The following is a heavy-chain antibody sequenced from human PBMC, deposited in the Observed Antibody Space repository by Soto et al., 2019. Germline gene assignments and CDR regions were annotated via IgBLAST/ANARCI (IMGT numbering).Heavy chain of an antibody. CDR3: VKDTVRYSSGINWLDT. CDR2: ISGSGRDT. CDR1: GFTFSSYG. D-gene: IGHD6-19*01. Sequence: LRLSCAASGFTFSSYGMSWVRQAPGKGLDWVSGISGSGRDTYYADSVKGRFSISRDNSKNTLFLQMSSLRPEDTALYYCVKDTVRYSSGINWLDTWGQGTLVTVSS. J-gene: IGHJ5*02. V-gene: IGHV3-23*01.